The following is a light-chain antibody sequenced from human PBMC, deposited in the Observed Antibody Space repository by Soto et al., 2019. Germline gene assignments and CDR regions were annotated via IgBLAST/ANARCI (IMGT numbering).Light chain of an antibody. V-gene: IGLV2-8*01. CDR3: SSYAGSMNLI. Sequence: QSALTQPPAASGSPGQSVTISCTGNSSDVGGHNHVSWYQQHPGKAPKLMIYEVSKRPSGVPDRCSGSKSVNTASLTVSGIKAEDEADYYCSSYAGSMNLIFGGRTQLTVL. CDR1: SSDVGGHNH. J-gene: IGLJ2*01. CDR2: EVS.